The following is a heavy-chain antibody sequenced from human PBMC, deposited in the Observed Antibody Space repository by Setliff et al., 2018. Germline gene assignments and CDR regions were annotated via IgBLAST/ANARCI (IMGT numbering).Heavy chain of an antibody. V-gene: IGHV3-23*01. D-gene: IGHD3-10*01. J-gene: IGHJ4*02. Sequence: ETLSLSCSVSGFTFGDYAVTWVRQAPGKGPEWVAAITGSGGNIFYADSVRGRFTISRDNSNNTLFLQMDSLRAEDTAIYYCARDSSHFIRVLDSWGQGTLVTVSS. CDR2: ITGSGGNI. CDR3: ARDSSHFIRVLDS. CDR1: GFTFGDYA.